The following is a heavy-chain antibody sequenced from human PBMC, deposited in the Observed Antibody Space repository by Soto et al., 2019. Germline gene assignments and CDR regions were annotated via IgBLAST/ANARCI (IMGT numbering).Heavy chain of an antibody. D-gene: IGHD3-22*01. J-gene: IGHJ4*02. V-gene: IGHV1-2*04. CDR2: IKPNSGGT. CDR3: ARDLEKYYDSSGYPLVGY. Sequence: GASVKVACKAFGYSFTVYYMHWGRQDPGQGLEWMGWIKPNSGGTNYAQKFQGWVTMTRDTSISTAYMELSRLRSDDTAVYYCARDLEKYYDSSGYPLVGYWGQGTLVTVSS. CDR1: GYSFTVYY.